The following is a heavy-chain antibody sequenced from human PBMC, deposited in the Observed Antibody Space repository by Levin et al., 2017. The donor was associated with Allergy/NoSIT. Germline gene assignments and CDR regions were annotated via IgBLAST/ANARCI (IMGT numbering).Heavy chain of an antibody. J-gene: IGHJ6*02. D-gene: IGHD6-19*01. Sequence: ASVKVSCKASGYTFTGYYMHWVRQAPGQGLEWMGRINPNSGGTNYAQKFQGRVTMTRDTSISTAYMELSRLRSDDTAVYYCARDRSSGWYYYYYGMDVWGQGTTVTVSS. CDR3: ARDRSSGWYYYYYGMDV. CDR1: GYTFTGYY. V-gene: IGHV1-2*06. CDR2: INPNSGGT.